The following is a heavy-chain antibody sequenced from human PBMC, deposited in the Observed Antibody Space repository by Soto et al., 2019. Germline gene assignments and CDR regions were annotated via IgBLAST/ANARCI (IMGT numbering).Heavy chain of an antibody. Sequence: QVQLVQSGAEVKKPGASVKVSCKPSGYTFSNYGITWVRQAPGQGLEWMVWISAYIGNTNYAQNLQGRVTMTTDTSTSTAYMELRSLRSDDTAVYYCARTNTMVTPFDYWGQGTLVTVSS. D-gene: IGHD3-10*01. V-gene: IGHV1-18*01. J-gene: IGHJ4*02. CDR3: ARTNTMVTPFDY. CDR1: GYTFSNYG. CDR2: ISAYIGNT.